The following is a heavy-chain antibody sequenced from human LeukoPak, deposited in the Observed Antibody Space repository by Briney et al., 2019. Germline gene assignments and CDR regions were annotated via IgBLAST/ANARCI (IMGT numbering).Heavy chain of an antibody. V-gene: IGHV3-23*01. CDR2: ISSSGGST. D-gene: IGHD3-22*01. Sequence: GGSLRLSCAASGFTFSSYAMSWVRQSPGKGLEWVTGISSSGGSTYYADSVRGRFAISRDNSKNTLYLQMNSLRAEDTAVYYCAKGFPYDSSGYFFDYWGQGTLVTVSS. CDR3: AKGFPYDSSGYFFDY. CDR1: GFTFSSYA. J-gene: IGHJ4*02.